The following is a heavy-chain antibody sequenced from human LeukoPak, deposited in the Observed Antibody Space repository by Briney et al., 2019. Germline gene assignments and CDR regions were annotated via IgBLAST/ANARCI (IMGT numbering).Heavy chain of an antibody. Sequence: GGSLRLSCAASGFTFSSYAMSWVRQAPGRGLEWVSTITKSGDQTHYADSVRGLFTISRDIFKNTLYLQMNSLRAEDTAVYHCVKSAGKDGYRDVFDIWGQGTVVTVSS. CDR1: GFTFSSYA. J-gene: IGHJ3*02. CDR3: VKSAGKDGYRDVFDI. D-gene: IGHD5-24*01. CDR2: ITKSGDQT. V-gene: IGHV3-23*01.